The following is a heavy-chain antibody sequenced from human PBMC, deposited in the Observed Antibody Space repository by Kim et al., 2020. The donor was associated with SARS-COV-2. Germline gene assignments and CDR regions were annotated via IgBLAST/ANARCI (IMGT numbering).Heavy chain of an antibody. Sequence: SETLSLSCAVYGGSFNDYCWSWIRQPPGKGLEWIGEINHSGSTNYNPSLKSRVIISVDTPKNQFSLKLSSVTAADTAVYYCAGGHDVGSGRFCGMDVGG. CDR3: AGGHDVGSGRFCGMDV. CDR2: INHSGST. D-gene: IGHD3-10*01. V-gene: IGHV4-34*01. J-gene: IGHJ6*02. CDR1: GGSFNDYC.